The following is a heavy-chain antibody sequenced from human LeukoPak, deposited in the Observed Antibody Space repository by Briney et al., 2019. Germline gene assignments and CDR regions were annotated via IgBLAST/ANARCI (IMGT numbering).Heavy chain of an antibody. CDR1: GFTFSSYE. D-gene: IGHD5-12*01. J-gene: IGHJ4*02. CDR3: ARGGLYGYDAFDY. Sequence: GGSLRLSCAASGFTFSSYEMNWVRQAPGKGLEWVSYISGSGRTMSYADSVKGRFTISRDNAKNSLYLQMNSLRVEDTAVYHCARGGLYGYDAFDYWGQGTLVTVSS. V-gene: IGHV3-48*03. CDR2: ISGSGRTM.